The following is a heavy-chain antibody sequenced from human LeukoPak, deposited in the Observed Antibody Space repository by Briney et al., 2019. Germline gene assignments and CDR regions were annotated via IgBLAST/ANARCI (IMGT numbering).Heavy chain of an antibody. D-gene: IGHD3-22*01. V-gene: IGHV3-74*01. Sequence: GGSLRLSCTASGFTFRDYWMHWIRQTPREGLVWVSRINGDETSRAYADFVEGRFTISRGNAKNTLYLQIDSLRAEDSAIYYCARDHDSSGYPPYYFDFWGQGTLVTVSS. CDR2: INGDETSR. CDR1: GFTFRDYW. J-gene: IGHJ4*02. CDR3: ARDHDSSGYPPYYFDF.